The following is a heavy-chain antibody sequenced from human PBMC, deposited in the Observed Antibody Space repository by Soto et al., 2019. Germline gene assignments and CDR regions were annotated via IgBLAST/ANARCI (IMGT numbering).Heavy chain of an antibody. J-gene: IGHJ4*02. CDR2: INKDGSET. D-gene: IGHD2-21*02. CDR1: GFTFSNFW. Sequence: EVQLVESGGGLVQSGGSLRLSCAASGFTFSNFWMSWVRQAPGKGLEWVANINKDGSETNYVDSVKGRFTISRDNAKNSLYVQVTSLRIEDTAGYYCARQYCGGDCHLDYWGQGTLVTVSS. CDR3: ARQYCGGDCHLDY. V-gene: IGHV3-7*01.